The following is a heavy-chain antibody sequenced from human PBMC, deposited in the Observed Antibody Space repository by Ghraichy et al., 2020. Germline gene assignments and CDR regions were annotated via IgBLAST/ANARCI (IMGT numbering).Heavy chain of an antibody. CDR3: AKDQVGYRNPHYFHY. D-gene: IGHD5-18*01. CDR2: ISGSGDRT. J-gene: IGHJ4*02. CDR1: GFTFNFYV. Sequence: GGSLNISCAASGFTFNFYVMSWVRQAPGKGLEWVSGISGSGDRTFYADSVKGRFTISRDSSNDTVYLQMTSLRAEDTAIYYCAKDQVGYRNPHYFHYWGQGTRVTVSS. V-gene: IGHV3-23*01.